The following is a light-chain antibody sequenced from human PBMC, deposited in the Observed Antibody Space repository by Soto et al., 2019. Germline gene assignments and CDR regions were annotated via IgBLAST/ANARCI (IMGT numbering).Light chain of an antibody. CDR1: QSVTSNY. CDR2: DVS. J-gene: IGKJ1*01. Sequence: ILLTQSPGTLSLSPGGRDNLSCRASQSVTSNYVAWYQQRPGQVPRLLIFDVSRRADGIPDRFSGSGSGRDFTLTISIVEPDDFAVYFCQQYQTSPQAFGQGTKVDIK. CDR3: QQYQTSPQA. V-gene: IGKV3-20*01.